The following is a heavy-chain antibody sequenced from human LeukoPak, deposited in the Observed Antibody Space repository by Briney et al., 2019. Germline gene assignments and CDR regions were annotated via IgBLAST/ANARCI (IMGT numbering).Heavy chain of an antibody. D-gene: IGHD3-22*01. CDR1: GYSFTNYL. J-gene: IGHJ3*02. CDR3: ARQLVRSGAYSGFDS. CDR2: IYPAYSET. V-gene: IGHV5-51*01. Sequence: GESLEISRQGSGYSFTNYLLGQVRQMPGKGLEWMGIIYPAYSETKYSPSFQGQVTLSAGKSISSAYLQWSSLKASDTAMYYCARQLVRSGAYSGFDSWGHGIIVTVSS.